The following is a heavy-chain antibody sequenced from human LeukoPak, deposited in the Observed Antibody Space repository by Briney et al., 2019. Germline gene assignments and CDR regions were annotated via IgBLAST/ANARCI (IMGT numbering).Heavy chain of an antibody. J-gene: IGHJ5*02. CDR2: INPNSGGT. D-gene: IGHD6-13*01. Sequence: ASVKVSCKASGYTFTGYYMHWVRQAPGQGLEWMGWINPNSGGTNYAQKFQGRVTMTRNTSISTAYMELSSLRSEDTAVYYCARVVRGNPNLSFIGRGVGAGGLNWFDPWGQGTLVTVSS. V-gene: IGHV1-2*02. CDR3: ARVVRGNPNLSFIGRGVGAGGLNWFDP. CDR1: GYTFTGYY.